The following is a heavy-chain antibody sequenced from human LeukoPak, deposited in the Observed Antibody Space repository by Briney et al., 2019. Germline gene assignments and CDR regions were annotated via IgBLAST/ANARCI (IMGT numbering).Heavy chain of an antibody. D-gene: IGHD5-18*01. CDR2: ISTSGGST. CDR1: GFTFSTYPTSG. Sequence: PGGALRLSCAGSGFTFSTYPTSGMSWVRQAPGKGLEWVSTISTSGGSTYYADSVRGRFTVSRDNSGNTLFLQMTSLRAEDTAVYYCATNTAFDYWGQGTLVTVSS. J-gene: IGHJ4*02. V-gene: IGHV3-23*01. CDR3: ATNTAFDY.